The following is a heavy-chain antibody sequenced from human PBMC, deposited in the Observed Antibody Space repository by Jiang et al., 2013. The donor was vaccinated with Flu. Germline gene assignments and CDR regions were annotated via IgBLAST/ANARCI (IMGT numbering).Heavy chain of an antibody. CDR1: GESFSGFH. CDR3: ARHPFPGGSSGVGNLDFDY. J-gene: IGHJ4*02. D-gene: IGHD4-23*01. V-gene: IGHV4-34*01. CDR2: INHSGDT. Sequence: KPSETLSLICAVYGESFSGFHWTWIRQPPEKGLEWIGEINHSGDTKYNPSLKSRVTISVDTSKNQFSLKLNSVTAADTAVYYCARHPFPGGSSGVGNLDFDYWGQGTLVTVSS.